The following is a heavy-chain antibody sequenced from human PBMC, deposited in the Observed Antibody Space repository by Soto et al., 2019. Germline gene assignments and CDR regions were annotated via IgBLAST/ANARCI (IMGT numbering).Heavy chain of an antibody. CDR2: ITNGAGGRT. Sequence: PGGSLRLSCAASGFTFSGYAMSWVRQAPGKGLEWVSTITNGAGGRTYYADSVKGRFTISRDNSMNTLYLQLNTLRAEDTAVYYCAKCRGGDYREYYFDYWGLGTLVAASS. J-gene: IGHJ4*02. V-gene: IGHV3-23*01. CDR3: AKCRGGDYREYYFDY. D-gene: IGHD3-10*01. CDR1: GFTFSGYA.